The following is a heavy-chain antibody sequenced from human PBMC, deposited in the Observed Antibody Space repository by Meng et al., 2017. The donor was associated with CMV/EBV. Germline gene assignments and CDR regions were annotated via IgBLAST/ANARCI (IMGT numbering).Heavy chain of an antibody. V-gene: IGHV3-66*01. CDR3: ARGSDYDFWSGYGY. Sequence: EVQLVESGGGLVQPGGSLRLSCAASGFTVSSNYMSWVRQAPGKGLEWVSVIYSGGSTYYADSVKGRFTISRDNSKNTLYLQMNSLRAEDTAVYYCARGSDYDFWSGYGYWGKGTLVTVSS. CDR2: IYSGGST. D-gene: IGHD3-3*01. CDR1: GFTVSSNY. J-gene: IGHJ4*02.